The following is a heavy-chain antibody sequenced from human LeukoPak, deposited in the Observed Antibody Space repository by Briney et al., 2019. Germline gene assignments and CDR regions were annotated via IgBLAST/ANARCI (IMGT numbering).Heavy chain of an antibody. CDR2: IYYSGST. J-gene: IGHJ4*02. CDR1: GGSISSSSYY. CDR3: GRYYDSSGSFDY. V-gene: IGHV4-39*01. Sequence: PSETLSLTCTVSGGSISSSSYYWGWIRQPPGKGQEWIGSIYYSGSTYYNPSLKSRVTISVDTSKNQFSLKLSSVTAADTAVYYCGRYYDSSGSFDYWGQGTLVTVSS. D-gene: IGHD3-22*01.